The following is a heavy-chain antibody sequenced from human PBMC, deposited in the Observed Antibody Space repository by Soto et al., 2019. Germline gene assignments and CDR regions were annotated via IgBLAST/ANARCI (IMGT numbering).Heavy chain of an antibody. J-gene: IGHJ1*01. CDR1: GGSFSGYY. CDR2: IKPSGST. D-gene: IGHD2-15*01. Sequence: QVQLQQWGAGLLKPSETLSLTCAVYGGSFSGYYWSWIRQPPGKGLEWIGEIKPSGSTNYNPSLKSRVTISVDTSKNQFFLKLSSVTAADTSVYYCARGLLGGAANWGQGTLVTVSS. V-gene: IGHV4-34*01. CDR3: ARGLLGGAAN.